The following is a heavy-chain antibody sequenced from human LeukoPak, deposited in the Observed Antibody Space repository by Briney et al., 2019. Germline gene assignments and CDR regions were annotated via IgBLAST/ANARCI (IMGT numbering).Heavy chain of an antibody. J-gene: IGHJ6*03. CDR3: ARQGMVRGANDYYYMDV. CDR1: GFTFSSYE. V-gene: IGHV3-48*03. Sequence: GGSLRLSCAASGFTFSSYEMNWVRQAPGKGLEWVSYISSSGSTIYYADSVKGRFTISRDNAKNSLYLQMNSLRAEDTAVYYCARQGMVRGANDYYYMDVWGKGTTVTISS. D-gene: IGHD3-10*01. CDR2: ISSSGSTI.